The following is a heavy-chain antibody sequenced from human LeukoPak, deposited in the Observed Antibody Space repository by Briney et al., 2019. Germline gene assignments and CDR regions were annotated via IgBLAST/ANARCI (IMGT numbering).Heavy chain of an antibody. D-gene: IGHD2-15*01. CDR2: ISGSGTVT. Sequence: GGSLRLSCAASGLTFSNHAMNWVSQAPGKGLEWVSIISGSGTVTYYADSVKDRFTISRDNTKNTLYLQMNSLRAEDTAVYYCAKTSVGEGRIIGSGYFDNWGQGTLVTVSS. J-gene: IGHJ4*02. CDR3: AKTSVGEGRIIGSGYFDN. V-gene: IGHV3-23*01. CDR1: GLTFSNHA.